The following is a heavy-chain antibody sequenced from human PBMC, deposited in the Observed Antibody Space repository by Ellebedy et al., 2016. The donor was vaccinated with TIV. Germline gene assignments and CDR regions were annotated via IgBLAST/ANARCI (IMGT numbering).Heavy chain of an antibody. CDR3: AAAHYYFYGKDV. Sequence: PGGSLRLSCAASGFTFSSYSMNWVRQAPGKGLEWVSFISSSSSYIYYADSVKGRFTISRDNAKNSLYLQMNSLRAEDTAVYYCAAAHYYFYGKDVWGQGTRVTVSS. J-gene: IGHJ6*02. V-gene: IGHV3-21*01. CDR2: ISSSSSYI. CDR1: GFTFSSYS. D-gene: IGHD2-15*01.